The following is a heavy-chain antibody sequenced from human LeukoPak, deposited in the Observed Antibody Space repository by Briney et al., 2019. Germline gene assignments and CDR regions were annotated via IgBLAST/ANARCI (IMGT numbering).Heavy chain of an antibody. V-gene: IGHV3-11*05. Sequence: GGSLRLPCAASGFTFSDYYMSWIRQAPGKGLEWVSYISSSSSYTDYADSVKGRFTISRDNAKNSLNLQMNSLRAEDTAVYYCARDSGYSGYSDYWGQGTLVTVSS. CDR1: GFTFSDYY. D-gene: IGHD5-12*01. J-gene: IGHJ4*02. CDR3: ARDSGYSGYSDY. CDR2: ISSSSSYT.